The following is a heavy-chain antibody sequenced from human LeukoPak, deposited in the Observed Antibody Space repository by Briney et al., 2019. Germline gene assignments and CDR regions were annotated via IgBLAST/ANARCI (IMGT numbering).Heavy chain of an antibody. CDR2: ISYDGSNK. V-gene: IGHV3-30*18. Sequence: PGGSLRLSCAASGFTFSSYGMHWVRQAPGKGLEWVAVISYDGSNKYYADSVKGRFTISRGNSKNTLYLQMNSLRAEDTAVYYCAKGDKSGSFLFDYWGQGTLVTVSS. J-gene: IGHJ4*02. D-gene: IGHD1-26*01. CDR3: AKGDKSGSFLFDY. CDR1: GFTFSSYG.